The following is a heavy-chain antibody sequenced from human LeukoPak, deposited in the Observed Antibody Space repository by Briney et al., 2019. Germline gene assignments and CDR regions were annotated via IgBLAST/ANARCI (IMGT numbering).Heavy chain of an antibody. CDR2: INAGNGNT. J-gene: IGHJ6*04. D-gene: IGHD3-10*01. V-gene: IGHV1-3*01. CDR1: GYTCTSYA. Sequence: ASVKVSCKASGYTCTSYAMHWVRQAPGQRLEWMGWINAGNGNTKYSQKFQGRVTITRDTSASTAYMELSSLRSEDTAVYYCARDHYYGSGTLYGMDVWGKGTTVTVSS. CDR3: ARDHYYGSGTLYGMDV.